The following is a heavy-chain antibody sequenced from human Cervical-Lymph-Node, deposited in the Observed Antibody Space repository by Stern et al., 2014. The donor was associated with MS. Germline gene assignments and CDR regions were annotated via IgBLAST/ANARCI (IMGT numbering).Heavy chain of an antibody. CDR2: ISYDGSDK. J-gene: IGHJ4*02. D-gene: IGHD6-13*01. CDR3: TRQDQQLVTFDY. CDR1: GFTFSRYA. V-gene: IGHV3-30-3*01. Sequence: QVQLVQSGGGVVQPGRSLRLFCAVSGFTFSRYAMHWVRQAPGKGLEWVAFISYDGSDKYYAESVRGRFSISRDNSKNTVYLQVNSLGAQDTAVYYCTRQDQQLVTFDYWGQGTLVTVSS.